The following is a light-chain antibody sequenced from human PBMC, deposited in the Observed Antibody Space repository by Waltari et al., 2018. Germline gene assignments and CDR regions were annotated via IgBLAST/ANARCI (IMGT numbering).Light chain of an antibody. CDR2: KDT. Sequence: SYELTQPPSVSVSPGQTARITCAGDAFPLHYTYWYQQKPGQAPVLVIYKDTERPSGIPERFSGSSSGTTVTLTISGLQAEDEADYYCQSADSSGTYWMFGGGTKLTVL. V-gene: IGLV3-25*03. J-gene: IGLJ3*02. CDR3: QSADSSGTYWM. CDR1: AFPLHY.